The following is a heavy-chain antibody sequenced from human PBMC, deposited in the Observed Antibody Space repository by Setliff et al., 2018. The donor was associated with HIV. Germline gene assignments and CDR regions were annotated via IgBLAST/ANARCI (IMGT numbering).Heavy chain of an antibody. CDR1: GFVFSVSA. CDR2: IRSEAKSYAT. CDR3: TRVSGELPLDY. J-gene: IGHJ4*02. D-gene: IGHD1-26*01. Sequence: GGSLRLSCAASGFVFSVSAIHWVRQASGKGLEWVGRIRSEAKSYATAYTASVKGRFTISRDDSKNMAYLQMNSLKVEDTAVYYCTRVSGELPLDYWGQRTLVTVSS. V-gene: IGHV3-73*01.